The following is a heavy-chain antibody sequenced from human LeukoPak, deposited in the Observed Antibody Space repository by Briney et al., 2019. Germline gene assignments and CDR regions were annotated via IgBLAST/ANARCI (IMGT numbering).Heavy chain of an antibody. CDR3: AKDRGYSSSWLDY. Sequence: GGSLRLSCAASGFTFSSYAMSWVRQAPGKGLEWVSGIPSSGPITYYADSVKGRFTISRDNSKNTLYLQMNSLRAEDTAVYYCAKDRGYSSSWLDYWGQGTLVTVSS. V-gene: IGHV3-23*01. CDR1: GFTFSSYA. CDR2: IPSSGPIT. J-gene: IGHJ4*02. D-gene: IGHD6-13*01.